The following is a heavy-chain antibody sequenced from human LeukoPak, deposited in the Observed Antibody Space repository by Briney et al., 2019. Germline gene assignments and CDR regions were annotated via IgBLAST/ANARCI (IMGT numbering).Heavy chain of an antibody. D-gene: IGHD2-15*01. CDR3: AKGRALEVVAAFNY. Sequence: GGSLRLSCAASGFTFSSYWMSWVRQAPGKGLEWVANIKQDGSEKYYVDSVKGRFTISRDNSKNTLYLQMNSLRADDTAIYYCAKGRALEVVAAFNYWGQGTVVTASS. CDR1: GFTFSSYW. CDR2: IKQDGSEK. V-gene: IGHV3-7*03. J-gene: IGHJ4*02.